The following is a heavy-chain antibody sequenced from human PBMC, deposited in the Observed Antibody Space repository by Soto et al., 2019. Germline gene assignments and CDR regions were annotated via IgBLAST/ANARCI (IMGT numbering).Heavy chain of an antibody. CDR1: GFTFSSYA. CDR2: ISYDGSNK. D-gene: IGHD3-3*01. J-gene: IGHJ6*02. CDR3: ARGDLYDFWSGYQTSYYYYGMDV. V-gene: IGHV3-30-3*01. Sequence: HPGGSLRLSCAASGFTFSSYAMHWVRQAPGKGLEWVAVISYDGSNKYYADSVKGRFTISRDNSKNTLYLQMNSLRAEDTAVYYCARGDLYDFWSGYQTSYYYYGMDVWGQGTTVTVSS.